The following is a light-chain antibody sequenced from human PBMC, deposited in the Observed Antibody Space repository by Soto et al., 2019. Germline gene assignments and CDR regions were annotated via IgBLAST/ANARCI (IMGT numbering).Light chain of an antibody. V-gene: IGKV3-20*01. Sequence: EIVLTQSPGTLSLSPGERATLSCSVSQSVSSSYLAWYQQKPGQAPRLLIYGASSRATGIPDRFSGSGSGTDFTLTISRLEPEDFAVYYCQQYGSSPPTFGQGTKVDI. CDR1: QSVSSSY. CDR3: QQYGSSPPT. J-gene: IGKJ1*01. CDR2: GAS.